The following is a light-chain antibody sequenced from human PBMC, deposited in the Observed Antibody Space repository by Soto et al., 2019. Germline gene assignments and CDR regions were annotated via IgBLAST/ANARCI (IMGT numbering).Light chain of an antibody. CDR3: QQRENGLT. J-gene: IGKJ4*01. CDR2: DAS. CDR1: QSVISH. Sequence: EIVLTQSPATLSLSPGERATLSCRASQSVISHLAWYQQKPGQAPRLLIYDASYSATGIPARFSGSGSGTDFTLTISSLEPEDFAVYYCQQRENGLTFGGGTKVEIK. V-gene: IGKV3-11*01.